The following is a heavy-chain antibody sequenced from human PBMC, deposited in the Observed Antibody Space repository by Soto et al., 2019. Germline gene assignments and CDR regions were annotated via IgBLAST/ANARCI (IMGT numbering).Heavy chain of an antibody. D-gene: IGHD3-10*01. CDR2: ITSSSNYI. CDR1: GFTFSSFD. Sequence: GESLKISCAASGFTFSSFDMNWVRQAPGKGLEWVSSITSSSNYIYYADSVKGRFTISRDNAKNSLYLQMNSLRAEDTAMYYCARRTTMAFDYWGQGTLVTVSS. V-gene: IGHV3-21*01. J-gene: IGHJ4*02. CDR3: ARRTTMAFDY.